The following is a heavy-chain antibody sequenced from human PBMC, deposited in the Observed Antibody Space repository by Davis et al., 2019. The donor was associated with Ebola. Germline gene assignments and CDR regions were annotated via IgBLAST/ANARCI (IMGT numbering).Heavy chain of an antibody. CDR1: GFTFSGSA. Sequence: GESLKISCAASGFTFSGSAMHWVRQAPGKGLEWVANIKQDGSEKYYVDSVKGRFTISRDNAKNSLYLQMNNLRAEDTAVYYCARGLRCDYWGQGTLVTVSS. J-gene: IGHJ4*02. V-gene: IGHV3-7*01. CDR3: ARGLRCDY. D-gene: IGHD4-17*01. CDR2: IKQDGSEK.